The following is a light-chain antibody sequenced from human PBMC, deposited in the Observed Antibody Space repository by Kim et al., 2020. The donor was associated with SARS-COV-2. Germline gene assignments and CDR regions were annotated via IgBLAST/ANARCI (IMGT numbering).Light chain of an antibody. Sequence: GQMVNIASTGSSSNIGAGYDVNWYQQLPGTAPKLLIYGNSNRPSGVPDRFSGSKSGTSASLAITGLQAEDEADYYCQSFDSSLSGLFGGGTQLTVL. J-gene: IGLJ3*02. CDR1: SSNIGAGYD. V-gene: IGLV1-40*01. CDR2: GNS. CDR3: QSFDSSLSGL.